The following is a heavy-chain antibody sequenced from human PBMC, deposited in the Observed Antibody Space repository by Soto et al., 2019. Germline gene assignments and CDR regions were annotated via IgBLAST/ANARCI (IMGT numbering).Heavy chain of an antibody. D-gene: IGHD6-13*01. V-gene: IGHV4-61*05. CDR2: THHSRGT. CDR1: GGSITSSSYY. J-gene: IGHJ4*01. CDR3: ARYSAASGTYYFDY. Sequence: SETLSLTCTVSGGSITSSSYYWGWIRQPPGKGLEFIGETHHSRGTNYNPSLRSRVTMSLDKSKNQLSLILYSVTAADTGVYYCARYSAASGTYYFDYWGQGTLVTVSS.